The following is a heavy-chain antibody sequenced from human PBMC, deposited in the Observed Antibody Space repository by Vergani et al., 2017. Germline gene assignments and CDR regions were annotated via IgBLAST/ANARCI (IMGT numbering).Heavy chain of an antibody. CDR3: ARDTVYDSSGYLFDY. CDR2: ISYDGSNK. Sequence: QVQLVESGGGVVQPGRSLRLSCAASGFTFSSYAMHWVRQAPGKGLEWVAVISYDGSNKYYADSVKGGFTISRDNSKNTLYLQMNSLRAEDTAVYYCARDTVYDSSGYLFDYWGQGTLVTVSS. J-gene: IGHJ4*02. V-gene: IGHV3-30-3*01. D-gene: IGHD3-22*01. CDR1: GFTFSSYA.